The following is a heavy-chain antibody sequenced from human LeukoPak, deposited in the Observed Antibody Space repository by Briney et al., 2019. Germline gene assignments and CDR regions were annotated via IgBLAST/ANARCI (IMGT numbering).Heavy chain of an antibody. V-gene: IGHV1-69*04. CDR1: GGTFSSYA. D-gene: IGHD3-10*01. Sequence: SVKVSCKASGGTFSSYAISWVRQAPGQGLEWMGRIIPILGIANYAQKFQGRVTITADKSTSTAYMELSRLRSDDTAVYYCARGPGSGSLFRWFDPWGQGTLVTVSS. J-gene: IGHJ5*02. CDR2: IIPILGIA. CDR3: ARGPGSGSLFRWFDP.